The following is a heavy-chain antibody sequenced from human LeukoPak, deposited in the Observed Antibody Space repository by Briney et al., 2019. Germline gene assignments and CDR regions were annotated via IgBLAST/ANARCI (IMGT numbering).Heavy chain of an antibody. CDR3: ARDFRTAAADNYYYYYMDV. V-gene: IGHV4-59*01. CDR2: IYYSGST. J-gene: IGHJ6*03. Sequence: SETLSLTCTVSGGSISSYYWSWIRQPPGKGLEWIGYIYYSGSTNYNPSLKSRVTISVDTSKNQFSLKLSSVTAADTAVYYCARDFRTAAADNYYYYYMDVWGKGTTVTVSS. CDR1: GGSISSYY. D-gene: IGHD6-13*01.